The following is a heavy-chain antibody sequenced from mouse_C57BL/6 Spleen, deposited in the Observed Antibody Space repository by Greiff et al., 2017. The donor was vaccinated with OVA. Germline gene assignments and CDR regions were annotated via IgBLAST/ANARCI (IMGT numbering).Heavy chain of an antibody. J-gene: IGHJ4*01. D-gene: IGHD1-1*01. CDR2: ILPGSGST. CDR1: GYTFTGYW. V-gene: IGHV1-9*01. Sequence: QVQLKESGAELMKPGASVKLSCKATGYTFTGYWIEWVKQRPGHGLEWIGEILPGSGSTNYNEKFKGKATFTADTSSNTAYMQLSSLTTEDSAIYYCARLAPYYGSSYVDAMDYWGQGTSVTVSS. CDR3: ARLAPYYGSSYVDAMDY.